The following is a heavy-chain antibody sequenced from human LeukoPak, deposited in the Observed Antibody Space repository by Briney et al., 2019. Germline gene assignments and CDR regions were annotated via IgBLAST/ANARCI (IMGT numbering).Heavy chain of an antibody. CDR1: GGTFSIYA. CDR3: ARDAGTTGVRYFQH. Sequence: SVNVSCKASGGTFSIYAISCVRQAPGQGLEWMGGIIPIFGTANYAQKFQGRVTITTDESTSTAYMELSSLRSEDTAVYYCARDAGTTGVRYFQHWGQGTLVTVSS. D-gene: IGHD1-1*01. J-gene: IGHJ1*01. V-gene: IGHV1-69*05. CDR2: IIPIFGTA.